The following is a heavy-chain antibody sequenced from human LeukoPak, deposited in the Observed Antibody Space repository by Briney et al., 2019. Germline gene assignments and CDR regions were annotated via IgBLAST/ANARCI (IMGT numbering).Heavy chain of an antibody. CDR3: LRASIAVAAVAGY. Sequence: VASVKVSCKASGYSFIGYHMHWVRQAPGQGLEWMGWIDPNSGGTNYAQKFQGRVTMTRDTSITTVYMELSRLRSDDTAVYYCLRASIAVAAVAGYWGQGTLVTVSS. CDR1: GYSFIGYH. CDR2: IDPNSGGT. D-gene: IGHD6-19*01. V-gene: IGHV1-2*02. J-gene: IGHJ1*01.